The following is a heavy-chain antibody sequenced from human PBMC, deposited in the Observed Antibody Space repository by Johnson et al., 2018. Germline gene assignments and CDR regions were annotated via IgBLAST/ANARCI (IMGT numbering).Heavy chain of an antibody. V-gene: IGHV3-30*03. CDR1: GFTFRTYD. CDR2: ISNDVKNK. CDR3: ARGGNGYKFYYYYYMDV. J-gene: IGHJ6*03. D-gene: IGHD5-24*01. Sequence: VQLLESGGGVVQPGRSXRLSCAASGFTFRTYDMFWVRQGPGKGLEWVALISNDVKNKDCADSVKGRSTISRDNSKNTPNLKMNRLRAEDTAVYFCARGGNGYKFYYYYYMDVWGKGTMVTVSS.